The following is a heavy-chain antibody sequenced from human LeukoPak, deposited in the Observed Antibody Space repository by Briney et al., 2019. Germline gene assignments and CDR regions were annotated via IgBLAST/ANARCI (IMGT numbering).Heavy chain of an antibody. D-gene: IGHD6-19*01. CDR1: GGSISSNNYY. V-gene: IGHV4-39*01. CDR3: ARLGIAVAGNRAFDI. Sequence: SETLSLTXTVSGGSISSNNYYWGWIRQPPGKGLDWIGSIYYSGSTYYNPSLKSRVIISVDTSKNQFSLKLSSVTAADTAVYYCARLGIAVAGNRAFDIWGQGTMVTVSS. J-gene: IGHJ3*02. CDR2: IYYSGST.